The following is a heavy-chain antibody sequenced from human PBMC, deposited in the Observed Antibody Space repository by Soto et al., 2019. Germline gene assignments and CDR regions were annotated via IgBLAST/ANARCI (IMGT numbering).Heavy chain of an antibody. CDR3: ARNYDTDDAFDI. CDR2: TYYRSKWYN. D-gene: IGHD3-9*01. V-gene: IGHV6-1*01. J-gene: IGHJ3*02. Sequence: QTLSFTCAISGDSVSSNSSARNWIRPSPSRGLEWLGRTYYRSKWYNDYAVSVKSRITINPDTSKNQFSLQLNSVTPEDTAVYYCARNYDTDDAFDIWGQGTMVTVSS. CDR1: GDSVSSNSSA.